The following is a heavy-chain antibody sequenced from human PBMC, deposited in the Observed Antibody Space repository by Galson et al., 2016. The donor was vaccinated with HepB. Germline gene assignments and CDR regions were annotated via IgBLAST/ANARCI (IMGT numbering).Heavy chain of an antibody. D-gene: IGHD6-19*01. V-gene: IGHV1-18*01. CDR2: ISAYNGDT. CDR3: ARDRGGAGAQNGVWFDP. CDR1: GYTFTSYG. Sequence: SVKVSCKASGYTFTSYGISWVRQAPGQGLEWMGWISAYNGDTNYAQKLQGRVTMTTDTSATTAYMELRSLRSDDTDVYYWARDRGGAGAQNGVWFDPRGQGTLVTVYS. J-gene: IGHJ5*02.